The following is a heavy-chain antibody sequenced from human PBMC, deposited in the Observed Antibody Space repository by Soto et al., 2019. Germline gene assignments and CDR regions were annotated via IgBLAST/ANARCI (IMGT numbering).Heavy chain of an antibody. V-gene: IGHV1-69*06. CDR2: IIPIFGTA. J-gene: IGHJ5*02. D-gene: IGHD2-15*01. CDR3: ARDAEVVVVAATTLQWFDP. Sequence: GASVKVSCKASGGTLSSYAISWVRQAPGQGLEWMGGIIPIFGTANYAQKFQGRVTITADKSTSTAYMELSSLRSEDTAVYYCARDAEVVVVAATTLQWFDPWGQGTLVTVSS. CDR1: GGTLSSYA.